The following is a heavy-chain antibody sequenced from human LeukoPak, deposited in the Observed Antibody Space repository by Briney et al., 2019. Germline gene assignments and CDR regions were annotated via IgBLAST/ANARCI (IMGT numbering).Heavy chain of an antibody. J-gene: IGHJ4*02. Sequence: ASQTLSLTCTVSGGSISSGGYYRSWIRQHPGKGLEWIGYIYYGGSTYYNPSLKSRVTISVDTSKNQFSLKLSSVTAADTAVYYCASGTMVRGDKLGSELDYWGQGTLVTVSS. CDR1: GGSISSGGYY. CDR2: IYYGGST. D-gene: IGHD3-10*01. V-gene: IGHV4-31*03. CDR3: ASGTMVRGDKLGSELDY.